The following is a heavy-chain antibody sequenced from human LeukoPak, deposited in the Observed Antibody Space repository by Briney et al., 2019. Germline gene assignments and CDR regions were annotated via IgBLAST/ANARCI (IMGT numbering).Heavy chain of an antibody. CDR1: GFSVTSNG. CDR2: ISSSGSTI. CDR3: ARGRYRDY. V-gene: IGHV3-48*04. Sequence: GGSLRLSCVAAGFSVTSNGMHWVRQAPGKGLEWVSYISSSGSTIYYADSVKGRFTISRDNAKNSLYLQMNSLRAEDTAVYYCARGRYRDYWGQGTLVTVSS. J-gene: IGHJ4*02. D-gene: IGHD5-18*01.